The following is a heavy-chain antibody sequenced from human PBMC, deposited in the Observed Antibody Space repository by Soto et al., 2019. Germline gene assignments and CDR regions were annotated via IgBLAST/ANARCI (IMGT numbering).Heavy chain of an antibody. D-gene: IGHD3-22*01. CDR2: ISTYDGNT. J-gene: IGHJ6*02. CDR1: GYTFSSYD. CDR3: ARGGYYDSSGSRNYHYYGMNV. Sequence: QVQLVQSGGEVKKPGASVKVSCKASGYTFSSYDINWVRQAPGQGLEWVGWISTYDGNTKYAQILQGRVSMTTDTSTKTAYMEVRSLRSDDKAVYYCARGGYYDSSGSRNYHYYGMNVWGQGTTVTVSS. V-gene: IGHV1-18*01.